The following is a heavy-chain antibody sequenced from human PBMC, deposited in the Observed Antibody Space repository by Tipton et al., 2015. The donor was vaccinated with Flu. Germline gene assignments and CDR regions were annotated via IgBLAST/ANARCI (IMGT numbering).Heavy chain of an antibody. Sequence: SLRLSCAASGFTFSDYYMSWIRQLPGKGLEWVSHISSSGTTINYADSVKGRFTISRDNAKNSLYLQMNSLRAEDTAVYYCARRCYTCTHWYFDLWGRGTLVTVSS. J-gene: IGHJ2*01. CDR3: ARRCYTCTHWYFDL. V-gene: IGHV3-11*01. CDR2: ISSSGTTI. CDR1: GFTFSDYY. D-gene: IGHD2-2*02.